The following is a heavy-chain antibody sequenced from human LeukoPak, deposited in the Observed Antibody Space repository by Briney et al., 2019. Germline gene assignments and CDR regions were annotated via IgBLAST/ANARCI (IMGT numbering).Heavy chain of an antibody. D-gene: IGHD2-21*01. CDR1: GLDLSGYW. CDR2: INSDRSST. V-gene: IGHV3-74*01. CDR3: ACDRYYHPDY. Sequence: PGGSLRLSCAASGLDLSGYWMHWVRQAPGKGLVWVSRINSDRSSTTYANSVQGRFIISRDNAKNTLYLQMSSLRAEDTAVYYCACDRYYHPDYWGQGTLVTVSS. J-gene: IGHJ4*02.